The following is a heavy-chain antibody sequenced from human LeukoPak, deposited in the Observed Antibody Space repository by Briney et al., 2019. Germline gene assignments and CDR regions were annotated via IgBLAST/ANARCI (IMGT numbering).Heavy chain of an antibody. V-gene: IGHV3-23*01. CDR2: ISGSVGST. Sequence: GGSLRLSCAASGFTFSNYAMSWARQAPGKGLEWVSAISGSVGSTNYADSVKGRFTISRDNSKNTLYLQMNSLRAEDTAVYYCAREGGATRPYWGQGTLVTVSS. J-gene: IGHJ4*02. CDR3: AREGGATRPY. CDR1: GFTFSNYA. D-gene: IGHD1-26*01.